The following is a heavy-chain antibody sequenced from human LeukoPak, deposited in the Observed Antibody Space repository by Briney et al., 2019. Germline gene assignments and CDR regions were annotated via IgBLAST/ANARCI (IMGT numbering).Heavy chain of an antibody. CDR3: AREYPDDGDGWGY. V-gene: IGHV3-48*03. CDR2: ISGSATSI. CDR1: GFNFSSFE. Sequence: GGSRRLSWAASGFNFSSFEMNWVCQAPGNGMEWISYISGSATSISYADSVRGRFTISRDNAKNSLYLQMNSLRAEDSAVYYCAREYPDDGDGWGYWGQGSLVTVSS. J-gene: IGHJ4*02. D-gene: IGHD3-10*01.